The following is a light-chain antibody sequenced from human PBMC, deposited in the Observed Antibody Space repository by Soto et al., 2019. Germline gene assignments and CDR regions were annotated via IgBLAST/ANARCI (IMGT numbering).Light chain of an antibody. V-gene: IGKV3-20*01. J-gene: IGKJ1*01. CDR1: QSVTNNY. CDR3: QHSASSSRT. Sequence: EIVLTQSPGTLSLSPGERATLSCRASQSVTNNYLDWYQQKPGQAPRLLIHDVSSRATGIPDRFSGSGSGTDFTLTISRLEPGDFAVYYCQHSASSSRTFGQGTKVEIK. CDR2: DVS.